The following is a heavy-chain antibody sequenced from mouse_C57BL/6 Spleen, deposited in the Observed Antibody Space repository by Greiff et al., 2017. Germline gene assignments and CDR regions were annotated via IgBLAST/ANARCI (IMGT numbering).Heavy chain of an antibody. Sequence: QVQLQQSGAELVKPGASVKLSCKASGYTFTSYWMHWVKQRPGRGLEWIGRIDPNSGGTKYNEKFKSKATLTVDKPSSTAYMQLSSLTSEDAAVYYCERASYRGRGYYVDYWGQGTTLTVSS. V-gene: IGHV1-72*01. CDR3: ERASYRGRGYYVDY. J-gene: IGHJ2*01. D-gene: IGHD2-10*01. CDR1: GYTFTSYW. CDR2: IDPNSGGT.